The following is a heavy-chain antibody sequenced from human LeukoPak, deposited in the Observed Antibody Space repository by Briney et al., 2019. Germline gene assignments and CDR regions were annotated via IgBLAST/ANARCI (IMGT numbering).Heavy chain of an antibody. V-gene: IGHV4-59*01. CDR2: IHYSGRT. CDR3: AKETVVVPADDWFGP. J-gene: IGHJ5*02. Sequence: PSETLSLTCSVPGGSINGDYWSWIRQTPGKGLEWIGYIHYSGRTSYNPSLKSRVTISVDTSKNQFSLRLASVTAADTAVYYCAKETVVVPADDWFGPWGQGTLVTVSS. D-gene: IGHD2-21*01. CDR1: GGSINGDY.